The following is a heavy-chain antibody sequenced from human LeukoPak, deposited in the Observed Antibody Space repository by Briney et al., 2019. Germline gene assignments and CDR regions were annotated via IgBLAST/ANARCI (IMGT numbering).Heavy chain of an antibody. CDR2: IYPGDSDT. J-gene: IGHJ3*02. D-gene: IGHD4-17*01. Sequence: HGESLKISCKGSGYSFTSYWIGWVRQTPGKGLEWMGIIYPGDSDTRYSPSFQGQDTISADKSISTAYLQWSSLKASDTAMYYCARRDAVTTIDTFDIWGQGTMVTVSS. CDR3: ARRDAVTTIDTFDI. V-gene: IGHV5-51*01. CDR1: GYSFTSYW.